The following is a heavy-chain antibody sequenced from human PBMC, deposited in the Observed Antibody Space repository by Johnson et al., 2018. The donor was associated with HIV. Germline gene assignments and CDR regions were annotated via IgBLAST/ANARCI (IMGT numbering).Heavy chain of an antibody. V-gene: IGHV3-30-3*02. Sequence: FTFSSYAMHWVRPAPGKGLEWVAVISYDGSNKYYADSVKGRFTISRDNSKNTLYLQMNSLRAEDTAVYYCAKPQPPIVVVTATVEGEAFDIWGQGTMVTVSS. CDR3: AKPQPPIVVVTATVEGEAFDI. CDR1: FTFSSYA. CDR2: ISYDGSNK. J-gene: IGHJ3*02. D-gene: IGHD2-21*02.